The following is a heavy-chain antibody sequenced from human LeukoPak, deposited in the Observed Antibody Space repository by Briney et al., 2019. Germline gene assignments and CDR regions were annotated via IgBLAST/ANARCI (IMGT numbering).Heavy chain of an antibody. D-gene: IGHD2-2*01. J-gene: IGHJ4*02. V-gene: IGHV1-46*01. CDR1: GYTFTSYY. Sequence: ASVKVSCKASGYTFTSYYMHWVRQAPGQGLEWMGIINPSGGSTSYAQKFQGRVTMTRDTSTSTVYMELSSLRSEDTAVYYCALRHQYCSSTSCSLPGVWGQGTLVTVSS. CDR2: INPSGGST. CDR3: ALRHQYCSSTSCSLPGV.